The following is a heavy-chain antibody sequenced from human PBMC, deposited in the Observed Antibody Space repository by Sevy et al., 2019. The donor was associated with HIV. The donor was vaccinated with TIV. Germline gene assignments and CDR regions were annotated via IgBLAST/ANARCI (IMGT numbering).Heavy chain of an antibody. J-gene: IGHJ6*02. CDR1: GGSFSGYY. CDR2: INHSGST. Sequence: SETLSLTCAVYGGSFSGYYWSWIRQPPGKGLEWIGEINHSGSTNYNPSLKSRVTISVDTSKNQFSLKLSSVTAADTAVYYCARGQLVTIFGVVIEVSMDVWCQGTTVTVSS. V-gene: IGHV4-34*01. CDR3: ARGQLVTIFGVVIEVSMDV. D-gene: IGHD3-3*01.